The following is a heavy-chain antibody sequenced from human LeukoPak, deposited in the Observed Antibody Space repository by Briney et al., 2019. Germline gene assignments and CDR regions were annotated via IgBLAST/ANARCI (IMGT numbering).Heavy chain of an antibody. CDR2: INHSGST. J-gene: IGHJ4*02. CDR1: GGSFSGYY. Sequence: PSETLSLTCAVYGGSFSGYYWSWIRQHPGKGLEWIGEINHSGSTNYNPSLKNRLTISVETSKNQFSLKLSSVTAADTAVYYCAIGEVAVAGLDYWGQGTLVTVSS. CDR3: AIGEVAVAGLDY. V-gene: IGHV4-34*01. D-gene: IGHD6-19*01.